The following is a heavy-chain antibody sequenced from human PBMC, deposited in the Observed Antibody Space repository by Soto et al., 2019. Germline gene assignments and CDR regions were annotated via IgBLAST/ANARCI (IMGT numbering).Heavy chain of an antibody. CDR1: GYAFTSYG. CDR2: ISTYKSDT. V-gene: IGHV1-18*04. J-gene: IGHJ4*02. Sequence: SCKASGYAFTSYGMSWVRQAPGQGLEWMGWISTYKSDTNSAPRLQGRITMTTDTSTSTAYMELRSLRAEDTAVYYCAKELRHDYNLAYFAHWGQGTLVTVSS. D-gene: IGHD4-4*01. CDR3: AKELRHDYNLAYFAH.